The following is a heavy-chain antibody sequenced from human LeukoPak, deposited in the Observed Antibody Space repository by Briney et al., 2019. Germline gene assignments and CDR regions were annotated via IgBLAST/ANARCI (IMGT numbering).Heavy chain of an antibody. J-gene: IGHJ4*02. CDR2: ISYDGSNK. V-gene: IGHV3-30-3*01. CDR3: ARDLTGESDY. D-gene: IGHD7-27*01. CDR1: GFTFSSYA. Sequence: GRSLRLSCAASGFTFSSYAMHWVRQAPGKGLEWVAVISYDGSNKYYADSVKGRFTISRDNSKNTLYLQMNSLRAEDTAVYYCARDLTGESDYWGQGTLVTVSS.